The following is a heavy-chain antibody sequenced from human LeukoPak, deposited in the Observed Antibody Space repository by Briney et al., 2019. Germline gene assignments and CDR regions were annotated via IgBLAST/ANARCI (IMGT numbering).Heavy chain of an antibody. CDR2: IYTSGST. Sequence: SETLSLTCTVSGGSISSYYWSWIRQPAGKGLEWIGRIYTSGSTNYNPSLKSRVTMSVDTSKNQFSLKLSSATAADTAVHYCARQASRAGDYEYYYYYYYMDVWGKGTTVTVSS. CDR3: ARQASRAGDYEYYYYYYYMDV. V-gene: IGHV4-4*07. J-gene: IGHJ6*03. D-gene: IGHD4-17*01. CDR1: GGSISSYY.